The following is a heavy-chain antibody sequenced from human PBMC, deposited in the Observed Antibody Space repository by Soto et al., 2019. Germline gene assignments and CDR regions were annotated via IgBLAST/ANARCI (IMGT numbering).Heavy chain of an antibody. Sequence: QITLKESGPTLVKPTQTLTLTCTFSGFSLSTSGVGVGWIRQPPGKALEWLALIYWDDDKRCSPSLKSRLTIAKDTSKNQVVLTMTNMDPVDTATYYCAHRREGGAYGDYALDYWGQGTLVTVSS. CDR1: GFSLSTSGVG. CDR2: IYWDDDK. CDR3: AHRREGGAYGDYALDY. V-gene: IGHV2-5*02. J-gene: IGHJ4*02. D-gene: IGHD4-17*01.